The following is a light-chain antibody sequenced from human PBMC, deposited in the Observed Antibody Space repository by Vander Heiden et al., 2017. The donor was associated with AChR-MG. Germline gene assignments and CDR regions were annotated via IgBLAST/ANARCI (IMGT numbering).Light chain of an antibody. CDR3: QQDDSYPLA. CDR2: AAS. CDR1: QVISSY. Sequence: AIRITQSPSSLSASTGDRVTITCRANQVISSYLAWYQQKPGKAPKLLIYAASTLQSGVPSRFSGSGSGTDFTLTISCLQSEDFATYYCQQDDSYPLAFGHGTKVDIK. V-gene: IGKV1-8*01. J-gene: IGKJ3*01.